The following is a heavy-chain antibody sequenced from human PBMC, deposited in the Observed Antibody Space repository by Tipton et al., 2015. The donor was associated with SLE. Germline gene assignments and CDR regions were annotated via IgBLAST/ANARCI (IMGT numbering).Heavy chain of an antibody. CDR1: GGSISSHY. CDR2: IYYRGNT. D-gene: IGHD2-15*01. Sequence: TLSLTCTVSGGSISSHYWSWFRQPPGKGLEWIGYIYYRGNTKYNPSLKSRVTISLDTSRTQFSLKLSSVTAADTAVYYCARDGRGYCDNSGCSEYHWFDPWGQGTLVTVPS. V-gene: IGHV4-59*11. CDR3: ARDGRGYCDNSGCSEYHWFDP. J-gene: IGHJ5*02.